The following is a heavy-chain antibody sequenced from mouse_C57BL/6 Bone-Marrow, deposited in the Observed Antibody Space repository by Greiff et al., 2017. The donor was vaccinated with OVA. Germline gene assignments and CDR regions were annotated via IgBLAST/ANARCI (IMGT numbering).Heavy chain of an antibody. CDR1: GYTFTSYN. D-gene: IGHD3-2*02. Sequence: LQQSGAELVRPGASVKMSCKASGYTFTSYNMHWVKQTPRQGLEWIGAIYPGNGDTSYNQKFKGKATLTVDKSSSTAYMQLSSLTSEDSAVYYCAQLRLRYAWFAYWGQGTLVTVSA. J-gene: IGHJ3*01. V-gene: IGHV1-12*01. CDR2: IYPGNGDT. CDR3: AQLRLRYAWFAY.